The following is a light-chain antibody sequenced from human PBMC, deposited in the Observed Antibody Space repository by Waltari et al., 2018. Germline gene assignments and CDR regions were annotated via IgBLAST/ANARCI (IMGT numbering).Light chain of an antibody. J-gene: IGKJ4*01. CDR1: RSVSIY. CDR2: ATS. Sequence: DIQMTQASSSLSASVGDRVNITCRASRSVSIYLNWYQQKPGKAPNLLIYATSALQTGVPSRFSGSGSGTDFTLIITNLQPEDFGIYYCQQTYDTPLTFGAGTKVQLK. CDR3: QQTYDTPLT. V-gene: IGKV1-39*01.